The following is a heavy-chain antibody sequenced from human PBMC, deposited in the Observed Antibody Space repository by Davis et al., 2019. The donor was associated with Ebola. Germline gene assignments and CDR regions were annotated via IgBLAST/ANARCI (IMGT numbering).Heavy chain of an antibody. CDR2: LSGSGSST. J-gene: IGHJ4*02. D-gene: IGHD3-22*01. CDR3: AKDKNPYYYDSSGYHWGPDY. CDR1: GFTFSSYA. Sequence: GESLKISCAASGFTFSSYAMSWVRQAPGKGLEWVSGLSGSGSSTYYADSVKGRFTISRDNSKNTLYLQMNSLRAEDTAVYYCAKDKNPYYYDSSGYHWGPDYWGQGTLVTVSS. V-gene: IGHV3-23*01.